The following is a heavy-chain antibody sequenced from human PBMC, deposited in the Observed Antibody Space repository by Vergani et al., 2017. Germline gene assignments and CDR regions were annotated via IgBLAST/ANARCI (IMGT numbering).Heavy chain of an antibody. V-gene: IGHV2-26*01. CDR3: AHSLGYCSGGSCYSGGFDY. Sequence: QVTLKESGPVLVKPTETLTLTCTVSGFSLSNARMGVSWIRQPPGKALEWLAHIFSNDEKSYSTSLKSRLTISKDTSKNQVVLTMTNMDPVDTATYYCAHSLGYCSGGSCYSGGFDYWGQGTLVTVSS. CDR2: IFSNDEK. J-gene: IGHJ4*02. CDR1: GFSLSNARMG. D-gene: IGHD2-15*01.